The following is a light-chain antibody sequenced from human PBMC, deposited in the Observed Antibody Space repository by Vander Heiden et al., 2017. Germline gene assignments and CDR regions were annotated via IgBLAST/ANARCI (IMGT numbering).Light chain of an antibody. CDR2: AAS. J-gene: IGKJ1*01. V-gene: IGKV1-39*01. CDR1: QSISNY. CDR3: QQSYSTPWT. Sequence: DIQMTQSPSSLSACVGDRITITCRASQSISNYLNWYQQKPGKAPKLLISAASSLQSGVSSRFSGSGSGTDFALTISSLQPEDFATYYCQQSYSTPWTFGQGTKVEIK.